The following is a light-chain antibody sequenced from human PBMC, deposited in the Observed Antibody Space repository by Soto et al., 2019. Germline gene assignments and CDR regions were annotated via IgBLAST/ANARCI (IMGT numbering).Light chain of an antibody. J-gene: IGKJ4*01. V-gene: IGKV2-28*01. Sequence: DIVMTQSPLSLPVTPGEPASISCRSSQSLLHSNAKNCLDWYLQKPGQSPQLLIYLGSNRASGVPDRFSGSGSGTDFKQKINRVEVEDVGVSYCVQALQNPLTFGGGTKVEIK. CDR1: QSLLHSNAKNC. CDR2: LGS. CDR3: VQALQNPLT.